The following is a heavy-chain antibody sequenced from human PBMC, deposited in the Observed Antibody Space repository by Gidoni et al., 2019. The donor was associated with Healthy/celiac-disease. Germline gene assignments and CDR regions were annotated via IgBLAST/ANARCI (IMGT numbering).Heavy chain of an antibody. D-gene: IGHD2-2*01. CDR1: GFTFSRYA. Sequence: EVQLLESGGGLVQPGGSLRLSCAASGFTFSRYAMSWVRQAPGKGLEWVSAISGSGGSTYYADSVKGRCTISRDNSKNTLYLQMNSLRAEDTAVYYCAKTTKRYCSSTSCYCGSDYWGQGTLVTVSS. CDR2: ISGSGGST. CDR3: AKTTKRYCSSTSCYCGSDY. V-gene: IGHV3-23*01. J-gene: IGHJ4*02.